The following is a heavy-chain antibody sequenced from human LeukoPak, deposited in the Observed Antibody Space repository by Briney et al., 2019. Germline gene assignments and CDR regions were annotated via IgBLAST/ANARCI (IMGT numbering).Heavy chain of an antibody. Sequence: SETLSLTCAVYGGAFSGYYWGWIRQPPGKGLEWIGEINHSVSTNYNPSLKSRVTISVDTSKNQFSLKLSSVTAADTAVYSCARGPGPSGDRSPGGMDVWGQGTTVTVSS. J-gene: IGHJ6*02. CDR1: GGAFSGYY. D-gene: IGHD2-21*02. V-gene: IGHV4-34*01. CDR3: ARGPGPSGDRSPGGMDV. CDR2: INHSVST.